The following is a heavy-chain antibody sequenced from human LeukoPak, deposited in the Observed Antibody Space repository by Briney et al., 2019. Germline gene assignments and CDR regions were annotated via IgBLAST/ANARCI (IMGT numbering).Heavy chain of an antibody. CDR3: ARGSSSLSPYSY. D-gene: IGHD6-13*01. CDR2: INPNSGGT. J-gene: IGHJ4*02. V-gene: IGHV1-2*02. Sequence: ASVKVSCKASGYSFTSYYMHWVRQAPGQGLEWMGWINPNSGGTNYAQKFQGRVTMTRDTSISTAYMELSRLRSDDTAVYYCARGSSSLSPYSYWGQGTLVTVSS. CDR1: GYSFTSYY.